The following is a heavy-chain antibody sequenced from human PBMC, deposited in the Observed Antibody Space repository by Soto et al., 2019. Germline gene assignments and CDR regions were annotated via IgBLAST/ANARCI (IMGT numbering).Heavy chain of an antibody. Sequence: SETLSLTCAVSGYSIRNGYYWGWIRQPPGKGLEWIGTIYHSGSTYYNPSLKSRVTISVDASENHFSLKLSSVTAADTAVYYCARVGPHCGGDCYSPPPWGQGTLVTVSS. CDR2: IYHSGST. V-gene: IGHV4-38-2*01. CDR1: GYSIRNGYY. D-gene: IGHD2-21*02. J-gene: IGHJ5*02. CDR3: ARVGPHCGGDCYSPPP.